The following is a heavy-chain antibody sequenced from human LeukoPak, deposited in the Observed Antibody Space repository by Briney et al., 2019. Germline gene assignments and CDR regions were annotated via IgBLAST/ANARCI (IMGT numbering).Heavy chain of an antibody. D-gene: IGHD6-6*01. J-gene: IGHJ5*02. CDR1: GYTFTSYA. Sequence: ASVKVSCKASGYTFTSYAFSWVRQAPGQGLEWMGWISAYNGDTKFARKFQGRVTLTTDASTTIGYTELRSLTSDDTAIYYCARGQLVPPNWFDPWGQGTLVTVSS. CDR2: ISAYNGDT. CDR3: ARGQLVPPNWFDP. V-gene: IGHV1-18*01.